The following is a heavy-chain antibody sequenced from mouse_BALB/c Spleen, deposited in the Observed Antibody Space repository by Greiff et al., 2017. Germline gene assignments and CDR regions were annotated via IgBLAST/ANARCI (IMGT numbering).Heavy chain of an antibody. J-gene: IGHJ1*01. CDR3: ARGISYYYGSLWYFDV. D-gene: IGHD1-1*01. Sequence: QVQLQQSGPELVKPGASVKMSCKASGYTFTDYVISWVKQRTGQGLEWIGEIYPGSGSTYYNEKFKGKATLTADKSSNTAYMQLSSLTSEDSAVYFCARGISYYYGSLWYFDVWGAGTTVTVSS. V-gene: IGHV1-77*01. CDR1: GYTFTDYV. CDR2: IYPGSGST.